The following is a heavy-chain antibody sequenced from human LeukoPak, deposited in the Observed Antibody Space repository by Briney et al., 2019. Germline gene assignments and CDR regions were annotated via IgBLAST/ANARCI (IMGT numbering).Heavy chain of an antibody. V-gene: IGHV3-11*04. CDR1: GFTFSDYY. Sequence: GGSLRLSCAASGFTFSDYYMSWIRQAPGKGLEWVSYISSSGSTIYYADSVKGRFTISRDNAKNSLYLQMNSLRAEDTAVYYCARDRREDYYYYMDVWGKGTTVTVSS. D-gene: IGHD1-26*01. CDR3: ARDRREDYYYYMDV. J-gene: IGHJ6*03. CDR2: ISSSGSTI.